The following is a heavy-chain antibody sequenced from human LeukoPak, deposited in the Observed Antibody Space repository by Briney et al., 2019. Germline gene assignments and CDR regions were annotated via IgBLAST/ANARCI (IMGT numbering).Heavy chain of an antibody. CDR3: ARGSDSAMILVY. CDR1: GFTFKNFV. CDR2: VGGGGGDT. J-gene: IGHJ4*02. V-gene: IGHV3-23*01. Sequence: GGSLRLSCTAAGFTFKNFVMTWVRQAPGKGLEWVSGVGGGGGDTSYADSVKGRCIISRDNAKNTLYLHMSSLRGDDTAVYYCARGSDSAMILVYWGQGTLVSVSS. D-gene: IGHD3/OR15-3a*01.